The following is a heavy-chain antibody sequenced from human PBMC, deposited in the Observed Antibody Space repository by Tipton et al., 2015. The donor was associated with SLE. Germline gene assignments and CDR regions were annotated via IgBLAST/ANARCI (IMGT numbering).Heavy chain of an antibody. V-gene: IGHV4-34*01. Sequence: TLSLTCAVYGGSFSGYYWSWIRQPPGKGLEWIGEINHSGSTNYNPSLKSRVTISVDTSKNQFSLKLSSVTAADAAVYYCARIPGIAAAGSTFDIWGQGTMVTVSS. CDR2: INHSGST. J-gene: IGHJ3*02. CDR3: ARIPGIAAAGSTFDI. D-gene: IGHD6-13*01. CDR1: GGSFSGYY.